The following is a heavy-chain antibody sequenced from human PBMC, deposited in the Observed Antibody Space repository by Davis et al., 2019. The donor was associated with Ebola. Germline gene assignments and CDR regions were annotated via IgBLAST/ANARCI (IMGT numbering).Heavy chain of an antibody. CDR2: ISADGGSK. J-gene: IGHJ4*02. Sequence: GESLKISCAASRFTFSSFAMSWVRQAPGKGLEWVSTISADGGSKYSAESVRGRFTISRDNSKNTVYLQMNSLRVEDTARYYCAKDSYGDYGRNFDYWGQGTLVTVSS. CDR3: AKDSYGDYGRNFDY. V-gene: IGHV3-23*01. D-gene: IGHD4-17*01. CDR1: RFTFSSFA.